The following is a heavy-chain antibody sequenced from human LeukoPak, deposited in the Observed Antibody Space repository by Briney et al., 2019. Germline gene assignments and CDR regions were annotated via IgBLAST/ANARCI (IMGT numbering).Heavy chain of an antibody. J-gene: IGHJ4*02. CDR2: VDPEDGET. V-gene: IGHV1-69-2*01. CDR3: AIGLGGVRDY. Sequence: ASVKVSCKASGYTFTGYYLHWMRQAPGQGLEWMGLVDPEDGETIYAEKFQGRVTITADTSTDTAYMELSSLRSEDTAVYYCAIGLGGVRDYWGQGTLVTVSS. D-gene: IGHD3-3*01. CDR1: GYTFTGYY.